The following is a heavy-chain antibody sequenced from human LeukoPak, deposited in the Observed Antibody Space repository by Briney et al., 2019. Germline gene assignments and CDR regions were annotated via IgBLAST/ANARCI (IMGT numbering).Heavy chain of an antibody. J-gene: IGHJ4*02. V-gene: IGHV3-30*04. CDR2: ISYDGSNK. CDR3: AKAKDGWLGY. Sequence: GGSLRLSCSASGFTFSHYAMHWVRQAPGKGLEWVAVISYDGSNKYYADSVKGRFTISRDNSKNTLYLQMNSLRAEDTAVYYCAKAKDGWLGYRGQGTLVTVSS. CDR1: GFTFSHYA. D-gene: IGHD6-19*01.